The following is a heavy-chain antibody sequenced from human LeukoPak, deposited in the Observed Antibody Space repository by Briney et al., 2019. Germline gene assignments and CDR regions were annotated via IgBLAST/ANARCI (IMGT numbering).Heavy chain of an antibody. Sequence: PGGSLRLSCAASGFTFSSYGMHWVRQAPGKGLEWVAVISYDGSNKYYADSVKGRFTISRDNSKNTLYLQMNSLRAEDTAVYYCAKDRPLYSSSWYFDYWSQGTLVTVSS. D-gene: IGHD6-13*01. CDR3: AKDRPLYSSSWYFDY. J-gene: IGHJ4*02. CDR1: GFTFSSYG. V-gene: IGHV3-30*18. CDR2: ISYDGSNK.